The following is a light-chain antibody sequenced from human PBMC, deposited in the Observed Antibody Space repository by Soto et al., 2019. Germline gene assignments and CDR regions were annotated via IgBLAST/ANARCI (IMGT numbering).Light chain of an antibody. CDR2: GAS. J-gene: IGKJ4*01. Sequence: IVLTQSPVTLSLSPGERATLSCRASQSVSSSYLAWYQQKPGQAPRLLIYGASSRATGIPDRFSGSGSGTDFTLTISRLEPEDFAVYYCQQYGSPLTFGGGTKVDIK. V-gene: IGKV3-20*01. CDR1: QSVSSSY. CDR3: QQYGSPLT.